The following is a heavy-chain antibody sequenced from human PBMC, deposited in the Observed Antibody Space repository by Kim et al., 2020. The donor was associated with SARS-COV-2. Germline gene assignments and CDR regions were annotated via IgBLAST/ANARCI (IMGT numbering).Heavy chain of an antibody. J-gene: IGHJ4*02. D-gene: IGHD3-10*01. V-gene: IGHV1-69*13. CDR3: ARDLITMVRGVDGDPFDY. Sequence: SVKVSCKASGGTFSSYAISWVRQAPGQGLEWMGGIIPIFGTANYAQKFQGRVTITADESTSTAYMELSSLRSEDTAVYYCARDLITMVRGVDGDPFDYWGQGTLVTVSS. CDR2: IIPIFGTA. CDR1: GGTFSSYA.